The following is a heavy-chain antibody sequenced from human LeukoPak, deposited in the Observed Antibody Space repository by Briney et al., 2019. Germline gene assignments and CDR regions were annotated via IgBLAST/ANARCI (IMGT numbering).Heavy chain of an antibody. V-gene: IGHV4-39*01. CDR3: ARHPPVHKGEDWFDP. J-gene: IGHJ5*02. CDR1: GGSISSSSYY. CDR2: IYYSGST. Sequence: RSSETLSLTCTVPGGSISSSSYYWGRIRQPPGRGLEWIGSIYYSGSTYYNPSLKSRVTISVDTSKNQFSLKLSSVTAADTAVYYCARHPPVHKGEDWFDPWGQGTLVTVSS. D-gene: IGHD3-16*01.